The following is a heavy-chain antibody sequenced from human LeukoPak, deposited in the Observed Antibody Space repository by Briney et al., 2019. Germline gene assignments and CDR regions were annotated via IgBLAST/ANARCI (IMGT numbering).Heavy chain of an antibody. CDR2: INPGGSSI. CDR3: ARSNQADDY. J-gene: IGHJ4*02. CDR1: GFTFSSYW. D-gene: IGHD1-14*01. V-gene: IGHV3-74*01. Sequence: GGSLRLSCAPSGFTFSSYWMHWVRQVPGKGLVWVARINPGGSSITYADSVKGRFTISRDNAKNTLYLQMDSRRAEDTGVYYCARSNQADDYWGQGTLVTVSS.